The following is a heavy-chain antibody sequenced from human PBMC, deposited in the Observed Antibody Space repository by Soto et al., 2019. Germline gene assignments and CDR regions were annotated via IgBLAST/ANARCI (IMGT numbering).Heavy chain of an antibody. J-gene: IGHJ4*02. CDR2: ITVRGGTS. CDR3: AKQDCSSSSCYEVDK. V-gene: IGHV3-23*01. CDR1: GFTFSTYG. Sequence: DVQLLESGGDLVQPGGSLRLSCAASGFTFSTYGMSWVRQAPGKGLEWVSDITVRGGTSYYAESVKGRFTISRDNSKNMLYLQMNSLRAEDTALYYCAKQDCSSSSCYEVDKWGQGTLVTVSS. D-gene: IGHD2-2*01.